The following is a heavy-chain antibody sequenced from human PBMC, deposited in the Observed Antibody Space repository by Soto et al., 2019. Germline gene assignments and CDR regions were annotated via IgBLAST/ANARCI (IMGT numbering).Heavy chain of an antibody. V-gene: IGHV4-31*02. J-gene: IGHJ6*02. CDR2: IYYSGGT. Sequence: PSETLSLTCTVSGGSISSGGYYWSWIRQHPGKGLEWIGYIYYSGGTYYNPSLKSRVTISVDTSKNQFSLKLSSVTAADTAVYYCARGGLLWFGELSYGMDVWGQGTTVTVSS. CDR3: ARGGLLWFGELSYGMDV. CDR1: GGSISSGGYY. D-gene: IGHD3-10*01.